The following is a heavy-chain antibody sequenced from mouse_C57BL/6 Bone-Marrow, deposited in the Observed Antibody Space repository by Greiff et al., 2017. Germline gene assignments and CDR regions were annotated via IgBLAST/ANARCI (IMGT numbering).Heavy chain of an antibody. CDR3: ARHSNPWFAY. J-gene: IGHJ3*01. CDR2: IDPSDSYT. Sequence: QVQLQQPGAELVMPGASVKLSCKASGYTFTSYWMHWVKQRPGQGLEWIGEIDPSDSYTNYNKKFKGKSTLTVDKSSSTAYMQLSSLTSEDSAVYYCARHSNPWFAYWGQGTLVTVSA. CDR1: GYTFTSYW. D-gene: IGHD2-5*01. V-gene: IGHV1-69*01.